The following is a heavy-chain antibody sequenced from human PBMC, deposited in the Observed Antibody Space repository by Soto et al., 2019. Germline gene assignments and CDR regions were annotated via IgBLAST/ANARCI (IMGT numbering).Heavy chain of an antibody. CDR1: GGSISSYY. D-gene: IGHD5-18*01. CDR3: ARLVGYSYGSYFDY. V-gene: IGHV4-59*01. Sequence: SETLSLTCTVSGGSISSYYWSWIRQPPGKGLEWIGYIYYSGSTNYNPSLKSRVTISVDTSKNQFSLKLSSVTAADTAVYYCARLVGYSYGSYFDYWGQGTLVTVSS. CDR2: IYYSGST. J-gene: IGHJ4*02.